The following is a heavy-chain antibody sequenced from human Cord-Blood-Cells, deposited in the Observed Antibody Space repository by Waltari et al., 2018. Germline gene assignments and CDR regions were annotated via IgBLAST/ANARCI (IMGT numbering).Heavy chain of an antibody. V-gene: IGHV3-23*04. J-gene: IGHJ4*02. CDR1: GFTFGSYA. CDR3: AKEPCCSSTSLDY. D-gene: IGHD2-2*01. CDR2: ISGSGGST. Sequence: EVQLVESGVGLVQPGGSLRLPCAASGFTFGSYAMSWVRQAPGKGLEWVSAISGSGGSTYYADSVKGRFTISRDNSKNTLYLQMNSLRAEDTAVYYCAKEPCCSSTSLDYWGQGTLVTVSS.